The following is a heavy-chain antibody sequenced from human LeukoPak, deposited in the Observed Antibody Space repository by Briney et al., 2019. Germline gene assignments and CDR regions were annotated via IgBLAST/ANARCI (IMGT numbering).Heavy chain of an antibody. J-gene: IGHJ6*02. Sequence: ASVKVSCKASGYTFTSYDINWMRQATGQGLEWMGWMNPNSGNTGYAQKFQGRVTMTRNTSISTAYMELSSLRSEDTAVYYCARGVRFLEWLLPMGYGMDVWGQGTTVTVSS. CDR2: MNPNSGNT. V-gene: IGHV1-8*01. CDR1: GYTFTSYD. CDR3: ARGVRFLEWLLPMGYGMDV. D-gene: IGHD3-3*01.